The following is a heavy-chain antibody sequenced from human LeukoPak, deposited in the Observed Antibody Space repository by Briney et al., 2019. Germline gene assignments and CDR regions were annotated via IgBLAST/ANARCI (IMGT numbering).Heavy chain of an antibody. CDR2: LTASGETT. D-gene: IGHD3-9*01. CDR1: GFTFSSYA. CDR3: AANGESTDWHWNY. V-gene: IGHV3-23*01. J-gene: IGHJ4*02. Sequence: GGSLRLSCAASGFTFSSYAMSWVRQAPGKGLEWVSALTASGETTYYADSVKGRFTISRDNSKNTLFLQMDSLRAEDTAVYYCAANGESTDWHWNYWGQGTLVTVSS.